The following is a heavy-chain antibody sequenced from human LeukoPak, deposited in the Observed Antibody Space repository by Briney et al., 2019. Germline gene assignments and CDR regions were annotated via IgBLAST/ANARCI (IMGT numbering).Heavy chain of an antibody. CDR2: ILYSGNT. Sequence: SETLSLTCSVSGGSVNGGGYYWSWIRQHPGKGLEWIGYILYSGNTYYNPSLKSRVTMSVDTSKNQFSLNLSSVTAADTAVYYCATMCGSGSCWGQGTLVTVSS. D-gene: IGHD3-10*01. V-gene: IGHV4-31*03. CDR1: GGSVNGGGYY. J-gene: IGHJ4*02. CDR3: ATMCGSGSC.